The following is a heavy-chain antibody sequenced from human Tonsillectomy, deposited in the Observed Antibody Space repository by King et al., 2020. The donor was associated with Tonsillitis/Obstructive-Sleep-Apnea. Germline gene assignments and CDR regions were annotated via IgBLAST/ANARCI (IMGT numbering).Heavy chain of an antibody. V-gene: IGHV4-39*01. J-gene: IGHJ4*02. CDR3: ARHQVYSSSWYVDY. CDR1: GCSISSSSYY. D-gene: IGHD6-13*01. CDR2: IYYSGST. Sequence: LQLQESGPGLVQPSETLSLTCIVSGCSISSSSYYWGWIRQPPGKGLEWIGSIYYSGSTYYNPSLKRRVTISVDPSKNQFSLKLSSVTATDTAVYYCARHQVYSSSWYVDYWGQGTLVTVSS.